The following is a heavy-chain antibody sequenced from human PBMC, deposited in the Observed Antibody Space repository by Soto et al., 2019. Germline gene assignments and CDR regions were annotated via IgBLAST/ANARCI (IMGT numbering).Heavy chain of an antibody. V-gene: IGHV1-46*01. J-gene: IGHJ6*02. CDR3: ARFRGSYGMDV. CDR2: INPSGGTT. D-gene: IGHD3-10*01. Sequence: ASVKVSCKTSGYIFTSYYIHWVRQAPGQGLEWMGIINPSGGTTTYAQKFQGRVTMTRDTSTSTVYMELSSLRSEDTAVYYCARFRGSYGMDVWGQGTTVTVSS. CDR1: GYIFTSYY.